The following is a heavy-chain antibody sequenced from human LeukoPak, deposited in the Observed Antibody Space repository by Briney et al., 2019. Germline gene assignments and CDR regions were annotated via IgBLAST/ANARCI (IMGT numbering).Heavy chain of an antibody. CDR1: GYTFTSYA. Sequence: ASVKVSCKASGYTFTSYAMHWVRQAPGQRLEWMGWFNAGNGNTKYSQKFQGRVTITRDTSASTAYMELSSLRSEDTAVYYCARGVRGDNRSRYDYWGQGTLVTVSS. CDR2: FNAGNGNT. J-gene: IGHJ4*02. D-gene: IGHD3-10*01. CDR3: ARGVRGDNRSRYDY. V-gene: IGHV1-3*01.